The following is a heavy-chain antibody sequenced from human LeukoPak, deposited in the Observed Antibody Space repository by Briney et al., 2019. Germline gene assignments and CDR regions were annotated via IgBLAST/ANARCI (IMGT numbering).Heavy chain of an antibody. CDR2: IYTSGST. CDR1: GGSISSGGYY. V-gene: IGHV4-61*02. J-gene: IGHJ5*02. CDR3: AREVYSSGWYDWFDP. D-gene: IGHD6-19*01. Sequence: KPSETLSLTCTVSGGSISSGGYYWSWLRQPAGKGLEWIGRIYTSGSTNYNPSLKSRVTISVDTSKNQFSLKLSSVTAADTAVYYCAREVYSSGWYDWFDPGGQGTLVTVSS.